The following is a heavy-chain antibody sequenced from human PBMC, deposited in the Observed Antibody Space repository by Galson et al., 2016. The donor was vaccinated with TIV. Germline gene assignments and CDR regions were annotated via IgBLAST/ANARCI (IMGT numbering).Heavy chain of an antibody. CDR3: ARPPYCGGDCYKYDY. J-gene: IGHJ4*02. CDR2: INAGNGNT. CDR1: GYSFTTYA. V-gene: IGHV1-3*01. Sequence: SVKVSCKASGYSFTTYAMHWVRQAPGQRLEWMGWINAGNGNTKYSQKFQGRVTITRDTSANTVYMELTSLRSEDTAVYYCARPPYCGGDCYKYDYWGQGTLVTVSS. D-gene: IGHD2-21*01.